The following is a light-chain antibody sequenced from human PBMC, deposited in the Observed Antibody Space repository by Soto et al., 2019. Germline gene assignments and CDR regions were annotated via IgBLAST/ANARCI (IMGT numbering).Light chain of an antibody. CDR3: QQYNGYSWT. Sequence: AIRLTQSPPSLSVSTGDRITTTCRARQGISSYLAWYQQKPGKAPNLLIYDASSLESGVPSRFSGSGSGTEFSLAMRSLQPDDFASYYCQQYNGYSWTVGQGTKVDIK. J-gene: IGKJ1*01. CDR1: QGISSY. V-gene: IGKV1-8*01. CDR2: DAS.